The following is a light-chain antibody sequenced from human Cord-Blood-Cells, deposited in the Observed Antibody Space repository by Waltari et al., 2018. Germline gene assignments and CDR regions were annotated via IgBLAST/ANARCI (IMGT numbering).Light chain of an antibody. J-gene: IGKJ4*01. Sequence: EIVLTQSPGPLSLSPGERATLPCRSSHSVSSSYLAWYHQKPGQAPRLLIYGASSRATGIPDRFSGSGSGTDFTLTISRLEPEDFAVYYCQQYGSSPKLTFGGGTKVEIK. V-gene: IGKV3-20*01. CDR1: HSVSSSY. CDR3: QQYGSSPKLT. CDR2: GAS.